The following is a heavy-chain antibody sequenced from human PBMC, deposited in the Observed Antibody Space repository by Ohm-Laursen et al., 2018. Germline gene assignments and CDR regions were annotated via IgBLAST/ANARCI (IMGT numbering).Heavy chain of an antibody. CDR3: ARGQPIDF. J-gene: IGHJ4*02. CDR2: INPDSDDT. V-gene: IGHV1-2*06. Sequence: ASVKVSCKASGYTFTDYSIHWVRQAPGQGLDWMGRINPDSDDTNYAQKFRGRVTMTRDTSISTAYMELSRLISEDTAMYYCARGQPIDFWGQGTLVTVSS. CDR1: GYTFTDYS.